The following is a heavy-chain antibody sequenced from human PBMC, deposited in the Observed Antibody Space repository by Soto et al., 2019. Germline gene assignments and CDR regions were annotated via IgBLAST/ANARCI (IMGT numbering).Heavy chain of an antibody. CDR2: ISYDGSNK. V-gene: IGHV3-30*18. CDR3: AKDGGSYNGRLDY. J-gene: IGHJ4*02. D-gene: IGHD1-26*01. Sequence: GSLRLSCAASGFTFSSYGMHWVRQAPGKGLEWVAVISYDGSNKYYADSVKGRFTISRDNSKNTLYLQMNSLRAEDTAVYYCAKDGGSYNGRLDYWGQGTLVTVSS. CDR1: GFTFSSYG.